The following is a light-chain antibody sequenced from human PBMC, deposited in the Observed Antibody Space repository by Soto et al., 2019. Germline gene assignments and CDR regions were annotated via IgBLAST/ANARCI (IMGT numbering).Light chain of an antibody. Sequence: DIQLTQSPSSLSAPVGDRVTISCRASQSISSWLAWYQQKPGKAPKLLIYDASSLESGVPSRFSGSGSGTEFTFSITSLQPEDFGTYYCQQCYMGWTFGQGTKVDIK. CDR3: QQCYMGWT. J-gene: IGKJ1*01. CDR1: QSISSW. CDR2: DAS. V-gene: IGKV1-5*01.